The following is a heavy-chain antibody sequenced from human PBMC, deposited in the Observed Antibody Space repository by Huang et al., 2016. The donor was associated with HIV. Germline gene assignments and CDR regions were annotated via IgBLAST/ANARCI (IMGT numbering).Heavy chain of an antibody. Sequence: QVQLVQSGAEVKKPGASVKVSCKASGYNFTSYDINWVRQATGQGLEWMGWMNPNSGKRGYAQKFQGRVSMTRNTSRSTGYMGLSGLRSEDTAVYYCARGYCTGGTCYLYFDFWGQGTLVTVS. J-gene: IGHJ4*02. V-gene: IGHV1-8*01. CDR3: ARGYCTGGTCYLYFDF. D-gene: IGHD2-15*01. CDR2: MNPNSGKR. CDR1: GYNFTSYD.